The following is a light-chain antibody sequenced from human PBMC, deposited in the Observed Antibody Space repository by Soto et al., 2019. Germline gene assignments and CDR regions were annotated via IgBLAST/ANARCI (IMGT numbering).Light chain of an antibody. CDR1: SSDVGGYNY. J-gene: IGLJ2*01. Sequence: QSALTQPASVSGSPGQSITISCTGTSSDVGGYNYVSWYQQHPGKAPKLMIYDVSNRPSGVSNRFSGSKSGNTASLTISGLQPEDEADYYCSSFTSSSTLEVVFGGGTQLTVL. CDR3: SSFTSSSTLEVV. V-gene: IGLV2-14*01. CDR2: DVS.